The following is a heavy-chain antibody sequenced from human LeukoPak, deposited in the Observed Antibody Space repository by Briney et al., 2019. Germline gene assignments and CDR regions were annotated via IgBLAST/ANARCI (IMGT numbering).Heavy chain of an antibody. Sequence: GGSLRLSCAASGFTFSSYAMSWVRQAPGKGLEWVSAISGSGGSTYYADSVKGRFTISRDNSKNTLYLQMNSLRAEDTAVYYCAKDAASITMVRGVNVGGYWGQGTLVTVSS. V-gene: IGHV3-23*01. CDR2: ISGSGGST. CDR1: GFTFSSYA. D-gene: IGHD3-10*01. CDR3: AKDAASITMVRGVNVGGY. J-gene: IGHJ4*02.